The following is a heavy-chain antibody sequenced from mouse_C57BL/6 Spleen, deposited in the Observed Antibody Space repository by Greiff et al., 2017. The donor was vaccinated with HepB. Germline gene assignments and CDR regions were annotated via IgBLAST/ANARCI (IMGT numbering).Heavy chain of an antibody. V-gene: IGHV2-2*01. CDR1: GFSLTSYG. J-gene: IGHJ4*01. D-gene: IGHD1-1*01. CDR3: ARRGYYYGSSYGAMDY. CDR2: IWSGGST. Sequence: VQLQQSGPGLVQPSQSLSITCTVSGFSLTSYGVHWVRQSPGKGLEWLGVIWSGGSTDYNAAFISRLSISKDNSKSQVFFKMNSLQADDTAIYYCARRGYYYGSSYGAMDYWGQGTSVTVSS.